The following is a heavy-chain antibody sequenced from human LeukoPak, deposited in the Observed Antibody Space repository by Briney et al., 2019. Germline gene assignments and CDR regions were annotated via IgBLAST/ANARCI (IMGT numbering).Heavy chain of an antibody. CDR2: ISYDGSNK. D-gene: IGHD4-17*01. CDR3: AREVWTVTTLNHGWYFDL. Sequence: QPGGSLRLSCAASGFTFSSYAMHWVRQAPGKGLEWVAVISYDGSNKYYADSVKGRFTISRDNSKNTLYLQMNSLRAEDTAVYYCAREVWTVTTLNHGWYFDLWGRGTLVTVSS. V-gene: IGHV3-30*04. CDR1: GFTFSSYA. J-gene: IGHJ2*01.